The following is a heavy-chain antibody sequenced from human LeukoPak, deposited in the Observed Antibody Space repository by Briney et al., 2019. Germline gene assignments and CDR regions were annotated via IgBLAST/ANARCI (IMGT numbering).Heavy chain of an antibody. CDR3: AKGVKHIVVLTAQHYFDY. J-gene: IGHJ4*02. Sequence: GGSLRLSCTASGFIFNSYEMNWVRQAPGKGLEWVSYISSSGLSIYYADSMKGRFTISRDNSKNTLYLQMNSLRAEDTAVYYCAKGVKHIVVLTAQHYFDYWGQGTLVTVSS. CDR1: GFIFNSYE. CDR2: ISSSGLSI. V-gene: IGHV3-48*03. D-gene: IGHD2-21*02.